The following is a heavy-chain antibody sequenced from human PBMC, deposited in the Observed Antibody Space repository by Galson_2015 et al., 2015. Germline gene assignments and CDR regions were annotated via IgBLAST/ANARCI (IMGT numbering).Heavy chain of an antibody. D-gene: IGHD6-25*01. CDR1: GFTVSTNY. J-gene: IGHJ4*02. CDR2: IYDSGYT. V-gene: IGHV3-53*01. CDR3: ARDSSGPGY. Sequence: SLRLSCAASGFTVSTNYMSWVRRAPGKGLEWISVIYDSGYTYYADSVKGRFTISRDNSKNTLYLRMNSLRAEDTAVYYCARDSSGPGYWGQGTLVTVSS.